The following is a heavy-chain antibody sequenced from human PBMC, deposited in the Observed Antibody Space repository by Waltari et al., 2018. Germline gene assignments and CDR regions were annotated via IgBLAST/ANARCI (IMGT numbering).Heavy chain of an antibody. D-gene: IGHD5-18*01. Sequence: QVQLVQSGAEVKKPGSSVKVSCKASGGNFSSYDISWVRQAPGQGLEWMGRIILIFGTANYAQKFQGRVTITADESTSTAYMELSSLRSEDTAVYYCAMGKWIQRQWCDYWGQGTLVTVSS. V-gene: IGHV1-69*15. CDR3: AMGKWIQRQWCDY. CDR1: GGNFSSYD. CDR2: IILIFGTA. J-gene: IGHJ4*02.